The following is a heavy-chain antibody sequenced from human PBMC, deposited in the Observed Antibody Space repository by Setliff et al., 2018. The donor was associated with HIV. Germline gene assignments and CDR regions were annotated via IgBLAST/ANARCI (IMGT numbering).Heavy chain of an antibody. CDR1: GYTFTSYY. CDR3: ARDPAPSSSASYFQH. Sequence: ASVKVSCKASGYTFTSYYMNWVRQAPGQGLEWMGIINPSSGSTTYAQKFQGRVTMTRDTSTSTVYMELSSLRSEDTAVYYCARDPAPSSSASYFQHWGQGTPVTVSS. V-gene: IGHV1-46*01. J-gene: IGHJ1*01. CDR2: INPSSGST. D-gene: IGHD6-6*01.